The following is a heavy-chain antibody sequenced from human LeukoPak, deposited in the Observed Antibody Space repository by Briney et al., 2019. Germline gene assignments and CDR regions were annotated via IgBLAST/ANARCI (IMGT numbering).Heavy chain of an antibody. D-gene: IGHD2-15*01. CDR3: AAGRGYCSGGSCYGDDSFDI. CDR2: INPNSGGT. CDR1: GYTFTGHY. J-gene: IGHJ3*02. Sequence: GASVKVSCKASGYTFTGHYMHWVRQAPGQRLEWMGWINPNSGGTNYAQKFQGRVTMTRDTSISTAYMELSRLRSDDTAVYYCAAGRGYCSGGSCYGDDSFDIWGQGTMVTVSS. V-gene: IGHV1-2*02.